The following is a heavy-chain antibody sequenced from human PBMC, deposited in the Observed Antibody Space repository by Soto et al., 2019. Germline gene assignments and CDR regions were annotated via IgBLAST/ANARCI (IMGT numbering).Heavy chain of an antibody. D-gene: IGHD3-16*01. V-gene: IGHV3-53*05. CDR1: GFTVSDNY. CDR2: IYSAGST. Sequence: GGSLRLSCAASGFTVSDNYMSWFRQAPGKGLEWVSVIYSAGSTYYADSARGRFTISRDNSKNTVYLQMSSLRVEDTAVYYCARGVMAYNWFDLWGQGTLVTVSS. J-gene: IGHJ5*02. CDR3: ARGVMAYNWFDL.